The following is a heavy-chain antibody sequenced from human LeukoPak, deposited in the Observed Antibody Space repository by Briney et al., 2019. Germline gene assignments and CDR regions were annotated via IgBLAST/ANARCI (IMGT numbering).Heavy chain of an antibody. D-gene: IGHD2-21*02. V-gene: IGHV4-34*01. CDR1: GGSFSGYY. CDR2: INHSGSA. J-gene: IGHJ5*02. CDR3: ARVSLWGDLRFGFDP. Sequence: SETLSLTCAVYGGSFSGYYWSWIRQPPGKGLEWIGEINHSGSANYNPSLKSRVTISVDTSKNQFSLKLSSVTAADTAVYYCARVSLWGDLRFGFDPWGQGTLVTVSS.